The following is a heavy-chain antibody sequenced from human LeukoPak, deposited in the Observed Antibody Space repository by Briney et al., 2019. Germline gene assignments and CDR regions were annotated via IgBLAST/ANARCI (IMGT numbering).Heavy chain of an antibody. D-gene: IGHD6-13*01. CDR3: ARVGSSWYQFDY. J-gene: IGHJ4*02. V-gene: IGHV4-61*01. CDR1: GGSVSSGSYY. CDR2: IYYSGST. Sequence: SETLPLTCTVSGGSVSSGSYYWSWIRQPPGKGLEWIGYIYYSGSTSYNPSLKSRVTISVDTSKNQFSLKLSSVTAADTAVYYCARVGSSWYQFDYWGQGTLVTVSS.